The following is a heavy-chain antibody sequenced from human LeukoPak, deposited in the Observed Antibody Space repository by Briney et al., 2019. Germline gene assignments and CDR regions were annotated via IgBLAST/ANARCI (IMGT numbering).Heavy chain of an antibody. V-gene: IGHV1-2*04. CDR3: ARDFGGSFDY. CDR1: GYTFTGYY. CDR2: INPNSGGT. D-gene: IGHD3-10*01. Sequence: PGASVKVSCKASGYTFTGYYMHWVRQAPGQGLEWMRWINPNSGGTNYAQKFQGWATMTRDTSISTAYMELSRLRSDDTAVYYCARDFGGSFDYWGQGTLVTVSS. J-gene: IGHJ4*02.